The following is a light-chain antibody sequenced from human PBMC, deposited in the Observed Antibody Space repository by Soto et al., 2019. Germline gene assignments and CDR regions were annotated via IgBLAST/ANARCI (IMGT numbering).Light chain of an antibody. CDR3: SSSTDSTPLGV. J-gene: IGLJ1*01. CDR2: EVS. Sequence: QSVLSQPASVSGFPGQSSTFSCTVTYKYVSWYQQYPGKAPKLIIYEVSSRPSGVSNRFSGSKSGNTASLTISGLQAEDEADYYCSSSTDSTPLGVFGTGTKVTVL. CDR1: YKY. V-gene: IGLV2-14*01.